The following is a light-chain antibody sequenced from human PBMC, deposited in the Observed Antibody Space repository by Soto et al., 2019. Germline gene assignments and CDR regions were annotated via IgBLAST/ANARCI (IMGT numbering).Light chain of an antibody. V-gene: IGLV3-9*01. J-gene: IGLJ2*01. Sequence: SYELTQPLSVSVALGQPARVTCGGNNSGSKNVHWYQQQAGQAPVLVMYRDNSRPSGIPERFSGSNSGNTATLTISRAQAGDEADYYCLVWDSRTVVFGGGTKVTVL. CDR1: NSGSKN. CDR3: LVWDSRTVV. CDR2: RDN.